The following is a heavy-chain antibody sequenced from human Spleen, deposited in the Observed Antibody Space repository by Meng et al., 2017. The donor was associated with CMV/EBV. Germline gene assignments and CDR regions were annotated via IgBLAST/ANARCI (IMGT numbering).Heavy chain of an antibody. J-gene: IGHJ6*02. CDR3: AYGYYDSSGYTPDYGMDV. CDR2: INHSGST. Sequence: SETLSLTCAVYGGSFSGYYWSWIRQPPGKGLEWIGEINHSGSTNYNPSLKSRVTISVDTSKNQFSLKLSSVTAADTAVYYCAYGYYDSSGYTPDYGMDVWGQGTTVTVSS. V-gene: IGHV4-34*01. CDR1: GGSFSGYY. D-gene: IGHD3-22*01.